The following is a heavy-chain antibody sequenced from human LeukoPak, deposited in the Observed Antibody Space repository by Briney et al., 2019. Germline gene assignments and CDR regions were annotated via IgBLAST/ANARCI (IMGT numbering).Heavy chain of an antibody. J-gene: IGHJ3*02. Sequence: PGGSLRLSCAASGFTVSTNYMSWVRQAPGRGLEWVSVIYSGGSTYYADSVKGRFSISRDKSKNTLYLQMNSLRAEDTALYYCAREMYCSGGSCYGDAFDIWGQGTMVTVSS. CDR2: IYSGGST. CDR3: AREMYCSGGSCYGDAFDI. V-gene: IGHV3-66*01. CDR1: GFTVSTNY. D-gene: IGHD2-15*01.